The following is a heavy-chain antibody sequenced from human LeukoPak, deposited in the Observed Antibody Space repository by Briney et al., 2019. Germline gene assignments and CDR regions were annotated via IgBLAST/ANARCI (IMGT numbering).Heavy chain of an antibody. CDR1: GYTFTGYY. D-gene: IGHD6-6*01. Sequence: ASVKDTCMASGYTFTGYYMHWVRQPPGQGPEWMGWISAYTGNTNYAQKFQGRVSMTTGTSTTTAYMELRSLRSDDTAVYYCARSYSSSSNFDYWGERPVHPVSS. V-gene: IGHV1-18*04. CDR2: ISAYTGNT. CDR3: ARSYSSSSNFDY. J-gene: IGHJ4*02.